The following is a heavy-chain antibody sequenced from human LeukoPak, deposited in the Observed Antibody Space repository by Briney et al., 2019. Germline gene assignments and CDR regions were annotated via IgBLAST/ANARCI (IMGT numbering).Heavy chain of an antibody. CDR3: ARDGGGNVDSFAY. CDR2: ISGSGGST. J-gene: IGHJ4*02. Sequence: GGPLRLSCAASGFTFSSYAMRWVRQAPGKGLECVSAISGSGGSTYYADSVKGRFTISRDNSKNTLYLQMNSLRAEDTAVYSCARDGGGNVDSFAYGGQGTLVTVSS. CDR1: GFTFSSYA. D-gene: IGHD2-15*01. V-gene: IGHV3-23*01.